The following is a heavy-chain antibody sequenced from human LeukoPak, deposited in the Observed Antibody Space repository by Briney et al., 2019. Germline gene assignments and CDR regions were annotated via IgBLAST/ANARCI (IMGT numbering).Heavy chain of an antibody. J-gene: IGHJ4*02. D-gene: IGHD3-10*01. Sequence: PGGSLRLSCAASGFTLSSYSMNWVRQAPGKGLEWVSSISSSSSYIYYADSVKGRFTISRDNAKNSLYLQMNSLRAEDTAVYYCARSMVRGVIAGKFDYWGQGTLVTVSS. CDR2: ISSSSSYI. CDR3: ARSMVRGVIAGKFDY. V-gene: IGHV3-21*01. CDR1: GFTLSSYS.